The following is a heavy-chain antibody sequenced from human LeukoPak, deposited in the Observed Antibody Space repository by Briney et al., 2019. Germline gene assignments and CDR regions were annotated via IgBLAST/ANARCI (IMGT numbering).Heavy chain of an antibody. CDR2: INTDGSDI. Sequence: QSGGSLRLSCAASGFTFSTYWMHWVRQAPGKGLVWVSRINTDGSDITYADSVRGRFTISRDNARNTLYLQTNSLRADDTAVYYCARDSPWQPDPYWGQGTLVTVSS. CDR1: GFTFSTYW. V-gene: IGHV3-74*03. J-gene: IGHJ4*02. CDR3: ARDSPWQPDPY. D-gene: IGHD1-14*01.